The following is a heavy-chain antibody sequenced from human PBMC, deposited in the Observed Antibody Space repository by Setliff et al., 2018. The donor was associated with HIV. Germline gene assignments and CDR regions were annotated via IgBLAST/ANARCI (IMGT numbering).Heavy chain of an antibody. CDR3: AREDPRVSASHFDY. J-gene: IGHJ4*02. V-gene: IGHV4-59*11. D-gene: IGHD2-8*01. CDR2: IDYSGST. Sequence: SETLSLTCTVSGGSITGHYWSWIRQPPGKGLEWIGSIDYSGSTFYNPSLKSRLTISVDTSKNHFSLNVSSLTAADTAVYFCAREDPRVSASHFDYWGQGILVTVSS. CDR1: GGSITGHY.